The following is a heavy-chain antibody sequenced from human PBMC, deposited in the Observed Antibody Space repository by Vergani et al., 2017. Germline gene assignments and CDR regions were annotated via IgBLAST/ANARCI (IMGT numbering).Heavy chain of an antibody. V-gene: IGHV1-69-2*01. J-gene: IGHJ6*02. CDR1: GYTFTAHY. CDR3: ATPQTVTTGGMEV. D-gene: IGHD4-17*01. Sequence: EVQLVQSGAEVKKPGATMKISCKVSGYTFTAHYMHWVKQAPGKGLEWMGLVDPEDGETIYAEKFKGRVTIAADTSTDTAHLELSSLRSEDTAAYYCATPQTVTTGGMEVWGQGTTVIVSS. CDR2: VDPEDGET.